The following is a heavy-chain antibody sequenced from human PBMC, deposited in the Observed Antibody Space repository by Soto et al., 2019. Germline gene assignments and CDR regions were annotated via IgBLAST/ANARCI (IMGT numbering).Heavy chain of an antibody. Sequence: QVQLVQSGAEVKKPGASVKVSCKASGYTFTSYAMHWVRQAPGQRLEWMGWINAGNGNTKYSQKFQGRVTITRDTSASTAYMELSSLRSEDTAVYYCARLLASSGGSAFDIWGQGTMVTVSS. J-gene: IGHJ3*02. V-gene: IGHV1-3*01. CDR1: GYTFTSYA. D-gene: IGHD6-19*01. CDR2: INAGNGNT. CDR3: ARLLASSGGSAFDI.